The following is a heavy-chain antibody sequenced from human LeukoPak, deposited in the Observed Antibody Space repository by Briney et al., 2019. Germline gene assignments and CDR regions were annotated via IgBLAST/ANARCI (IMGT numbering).Heavy chain of an antibody. V-gene: IGHV4-4*07. CDR2: IYTSGST. CDR3: ARVSGYYSNYYYGMDV. CDR1: GGSISSYY. D-gene: IGHD3-22*01. Sequence: PSETLSLTCTVSGGSISSYYWSWIRQPAGKGLEGIGRIYTSGSTNYNPSLKSRVTMSVDTSKNQFSLKLSSVTAADTAVYYCARVSGYYSNYYYGMDVWGQGTMVTVSS. J-gene: IGHJ6*02.